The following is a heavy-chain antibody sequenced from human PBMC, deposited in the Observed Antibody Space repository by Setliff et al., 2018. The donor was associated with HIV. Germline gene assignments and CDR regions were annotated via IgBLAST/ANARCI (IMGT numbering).Heavy chain of an antibody. CDR3: ARDGRLLNAFDI. Sequence: ASVKVSCKASGGTFSSYAISWVRQAPGQGPEWMGGIIPIFGTANYAQKFQGRVTITTDESTSTAYMELSSLRSEDTAVYYCARDGRLLNAFDIWGQGTMVTVSS. CDR2: IIPIFGTA. V-gene: IGHV1-69*05. D-gene: IGHD2-15*01. J-gene: IGHJ3*02. CDR1: GGTFSSYA.